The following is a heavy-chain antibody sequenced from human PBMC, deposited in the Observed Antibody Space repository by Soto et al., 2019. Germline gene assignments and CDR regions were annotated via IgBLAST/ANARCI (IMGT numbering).Heavy chain of an antibody. CDR1: GGSISSGGYS. CDR2: IYQSGST. D-gene: IGHD4-4*01. V-gene: IGHV4-30-2*01. CDR3: ATQSYSNSGAYYYYAMDV. Sequence: PSETLSLTCAASGGSISSGGYSWCWIRQPPGKGLEWIGYIYQSGSTYYNPSLKSRVTISVDRSRNQFSLKLSSVTAADTAVYFCATQSYSNSGAYYYYAMDVWGQGTTVTVSS. J-gene: IGHJ6*02.